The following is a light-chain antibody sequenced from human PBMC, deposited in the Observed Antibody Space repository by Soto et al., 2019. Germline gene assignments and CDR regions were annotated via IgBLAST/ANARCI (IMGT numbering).Light chain of an antibody. V-gene: IGKV3-15*01. J-gene: IGKJ5*01. CDR2: GES. CDR1: QCFXSN. Sequence: DIAVTKSAVTLSVSPGERVTLSCRASQCFXSNFYWDQEKPGQAPRVLIXGESTRANGIPARFSGSGSGTEFTLTISSLMPDEVASSYCQQYNSYATITFGQGTRLEIK. CDR3: QQYNSYATIT.